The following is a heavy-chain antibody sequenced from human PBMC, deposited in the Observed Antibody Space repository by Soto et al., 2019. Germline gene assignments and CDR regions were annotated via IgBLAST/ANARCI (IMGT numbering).Heavy chain of an antibody. CDR2: VYYGGTA. D-gene: IGHD3-10*01. CDR1: GASLSSGGYS. CDR3: DRGNHQLRGVFDF. V-gene: IGHV4-30-2*01. Sequence: PSETLSLTCSVSGASLSSGGYSWSWFRRPPGKALGWIAYVYYGGTASYNPSLKSRVTISVDSSKNQFSLTVKSVTAADTAAYLCDRGNHQLRGVFDFWGRGTQVTVSS. J-gene: IGHJ4*02.